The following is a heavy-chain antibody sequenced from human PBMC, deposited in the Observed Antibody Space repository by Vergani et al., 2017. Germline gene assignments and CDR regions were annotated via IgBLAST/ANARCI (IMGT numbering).Heavy chain of an antibody. CDR3: ARDQAEYSSSSALHYYMDV. CDR2: IYYSGST. V-gene: IGHV4-59*01. D-gene: IGHD6-6*01. CDR1: GGSLSSYY. Sequence: QVQLQESGPGLVKPSETLSLTCTVSGGSLSSYYWSWIRQPPGKGLGWIGYIYYSGSTNYNPSLKSRVTISVDTSKNQFSLKLSSVTAADTAVYYCARDQAEYSSSSALHYYMDVWGKGTTVTVSS. J-gene: IGHJ6*03.